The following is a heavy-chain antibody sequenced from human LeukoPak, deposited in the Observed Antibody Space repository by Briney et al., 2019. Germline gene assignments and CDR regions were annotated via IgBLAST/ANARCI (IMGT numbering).Heavy chain of an antibody. J-gene: IGHJ6*03. CDR1: GFTFSSYTFSTYA. V-gene: IGHV3-23*01. Sequence: PGGSLRLSCAASGFTFSSYTFSTYAMSWVRQAPGKGLEWVSAVSGSGVSTYDADSVKGRFTISRDNSKNTLYLQMNGLRAEDTAVYYCAKGVEDSGIYYYYYMDVWGKGTTVTVSS. D-gene: IGHD2-15*01. CDR2: VSGSGVST. CDR3: AKGVEDSGIYYYYYMDV.